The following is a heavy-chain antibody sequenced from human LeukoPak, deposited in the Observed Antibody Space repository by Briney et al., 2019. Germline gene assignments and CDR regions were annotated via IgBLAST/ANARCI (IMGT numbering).Heavy chain of an antibody. V-gene: IGHV4-34*01. Sequence: SETLSLTCAVYGGPFSGYYWNWLRQPPGKGLEWIGEINHNGYTNYNPSLESRVTMSVDTSKNQFSLKVYSLTAADTAVYFCARAGTGDRSAVFDYWGQEILVTVSS. D-gene: IGHD7-27*01. CDR3: ARAGTGDRSAVFDY. CDR2: INHNGYT. CDR1: GGPFSGYY. J-gene: IGHJ4*02.